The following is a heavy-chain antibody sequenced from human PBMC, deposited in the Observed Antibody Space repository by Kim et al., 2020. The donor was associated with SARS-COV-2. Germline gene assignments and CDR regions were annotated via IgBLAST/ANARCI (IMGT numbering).Heavy chain of an antibody. CDR3: ARHEQQLPWYFDL. Sequence: YSPSFQGQVTISADKSISTAYLQWSSLKASDTAMYYCARHEQQLPWYFDLWGRGTLVTVSS. D-gene: IGHD6-13*01. J-gene: IGHJ2*01. V-gene: IGHV5-51*01.